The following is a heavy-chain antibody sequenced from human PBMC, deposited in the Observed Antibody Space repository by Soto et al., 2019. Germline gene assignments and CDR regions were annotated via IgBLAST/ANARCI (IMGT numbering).Heavy chain of an antibody. Sequence: GGSLRLSCAASGFTFNSYGMHWVRQAPGKGLEWVAVIWYDGSNKYYADSVKGRFTISRDNSKNTLYLQMNSLRAEDTAVYYCARDHGPYDILTGYFDYWGQGTLVTVSS. CDR2: IWYDGSNK. J-gene: IGHJ4*02. CDR1: GFTFNSYG. V-gene: IGHV3-33*01. D-gene: IGHD3-9*01. CDR3: ARDHGPYDILTGYFDY.